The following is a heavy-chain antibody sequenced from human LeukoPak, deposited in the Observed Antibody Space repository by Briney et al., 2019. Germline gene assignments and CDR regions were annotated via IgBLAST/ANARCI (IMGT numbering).Heavy chain of an antibody. V-gene: IGHV1-2*06. Sequence: ASVKVSCKASGYSFTAYYVHWVRQAPGQGLEWMGLINPNTGVTKFAQKFHGRVTMSRDTSISTAHMELNRLTSDDTAVYYCARGNYGRGDPWGQGSLVTVSA. D-gene: IGHD4-11*01. CDR1: GYSFTAYY. CDR2: INPNTGVT. J-gene: IGHJ5*02. CDR3: ARGNYGRGDP.